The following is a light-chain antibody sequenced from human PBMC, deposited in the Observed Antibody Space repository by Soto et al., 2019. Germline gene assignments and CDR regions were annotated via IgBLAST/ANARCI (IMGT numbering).Light chain of an antibody. CDR3: QQYNSYST. V-gene: IGKV1-5*03. J-gene: IGKJ3*01. CDR1: QSISSW. CDR2: KAS. Sequence: DIQMTPSPSTLYASVGDRVTITCRASQSISSWLAWYQQKPGKAHKLVIYKASSLESGVPSRFSGSGSGTEFTRTISSLQPDDFATYYCQQYNSYSTFGPGTKVDIK.